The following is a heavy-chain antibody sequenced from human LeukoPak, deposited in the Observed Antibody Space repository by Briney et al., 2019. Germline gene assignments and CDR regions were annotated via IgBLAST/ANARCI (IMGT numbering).Heavy chain of an antibody. Sequence: PGGSLRLSCAASGFTFSSYWMHWVRQAPGKGLEWVSFISSSSNYIYYTDSVKGRFTISRDNAKNSLFLQMNSLRAEDTAVYYCARGTPTTRDFDYWGQGTLVTVSS. V-gene: IGHV3-21*01. CDR1: GFTFSSYW. CDR3: ARGTPTTRDFDY. CDR2: ISSSSNYI. J-gene: IGHJ4*02. D-gene: IGHD4-11*01.